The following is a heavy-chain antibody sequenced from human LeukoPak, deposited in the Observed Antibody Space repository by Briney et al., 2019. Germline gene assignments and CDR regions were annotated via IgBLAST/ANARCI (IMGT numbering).Heavy chain of an antibody. D-gene: IGHD4-11*01. CDR2: IYWDDDK. V-gene: IGHV2-5*08. CDR1: GGSISSYYW. CDR3: AHRQLQSLHEIFDP. Sequence: TLSLTCSVSGGSISSYYWSWIRQPPGKALEWLALIYWDDDKRYCPSLKSRLTITKDTSKNQVVLTMTNMDPVDTATYFCAHRQLQSLHEIFDPWGQGTLVTVSS. J-gene: IGHJ5*02.